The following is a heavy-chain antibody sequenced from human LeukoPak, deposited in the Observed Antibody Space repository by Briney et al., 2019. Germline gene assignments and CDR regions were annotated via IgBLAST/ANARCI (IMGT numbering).Heavy chain of an antibody. V-gene: IGHV3-23*01. D-gene: IGHD2-8*01. CDR3: AKVFFMDY. CDR1: GFTFSSYG. Sequence: GGSLRLSCAASGFTFSSYGMSWVRQAPGKGLEWVAAVSVSGGSTNYADSVKGRFTISRDNSKNTLYLQMNSLRAEDTAVYYCAKVFFMDYWGQGTLVTVSS. CDR2: VSVSGGST. J-gene: IGHJ4*02.